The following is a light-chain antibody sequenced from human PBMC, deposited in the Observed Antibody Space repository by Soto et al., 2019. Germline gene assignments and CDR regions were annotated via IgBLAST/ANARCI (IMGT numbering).Light chain of an antibody. V-gene: IGLV2-14*03. CDR1: SRDVAEYKY. Sequence: QSVLTQPASVSGSPGQSITISCTETSRDVAEYKYVSWYQQHPGRAPNLIIYDVSNRPSGVSNRFSGSKSGSTASLTISGLQAEDEADYYCSAYTTSIALYVFGAGTKVTVL. CDR3: SAYTTSIALYV. J-gene: IGLJ1*01. CDR2: DVS.